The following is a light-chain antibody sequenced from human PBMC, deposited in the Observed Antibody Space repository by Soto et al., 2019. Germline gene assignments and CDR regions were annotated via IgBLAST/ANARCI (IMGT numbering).Light chain of an antibody. J-gene: IGKJ1*01. CDR3: QQYDSSPGT. Sequence: EIVLTQSPGTLSLSPGERATLSSRAIQSVSSRYLAWYQQKPGKAPRLLIYGAFSRAPGIPDRFSGSGSGTDFTLTISRLEPEDFAVFYCQQYDSSPGTFGQGTKVDI. CDR1: QSVSSRY. V-gene: IGKV3-20*01. CDR2: GAF.